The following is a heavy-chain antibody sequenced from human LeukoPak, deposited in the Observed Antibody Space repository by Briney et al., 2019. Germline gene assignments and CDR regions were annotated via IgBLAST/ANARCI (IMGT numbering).Heavy chain of an antibody. V-gene: IGHV1-8*03. J-gene: IGHJ5*02. Sequence: GASVEVSCKASGYTFITYDINWVRQATGQGLEWMGWMNPNSGNTGYAQKFQGRVTITRNTSISTAYMELTSLRSEDTAVYYCARDVVGYCSGGSCYLNWFDPWGQGTLVTVSS. CDR3: ARDVVGYCSGGSCYLNWFDP. CDR1: GYTFITYD. D-gene: IGHD2-15*01. CDR2: MNPNSGNT.